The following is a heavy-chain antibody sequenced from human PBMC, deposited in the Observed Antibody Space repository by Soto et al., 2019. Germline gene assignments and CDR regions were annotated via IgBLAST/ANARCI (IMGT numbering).Heavy chain of an antibody. CDR3: ARFPSGRDPNWFDP. CDR1: GYKFTNYW. V-gene: IGHV5-51*01. D-gene: IGHD1-26*01. Sequence: PGESLKISCQGSGYKFTNYWLGWVRQRPGRGLEWMGLIYPDDSDTRYSPSFQGQVTISADKSITTAYLQWSSLKASDTAMYYCARFPSGRDPNWFDPWGQGTLVTVSS. CDR2: IYPDDSDT. J-gene: IGHJ5*02.